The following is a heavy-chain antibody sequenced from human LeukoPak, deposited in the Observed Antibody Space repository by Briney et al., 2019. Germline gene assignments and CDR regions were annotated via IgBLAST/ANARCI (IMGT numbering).Heavy chain of an antibody. CDR2: ISYDGSNK. V-gene: IGHV3-30*18. Sequence: PGGSLRLSCAASGFTFSSYGMHWVRQAPGKGLEWVAVISYDGSNKYYADSVKGRFTISRDNSKNTLYLQMNSLRAEDTAVYYCAKDALGVWGGWDASGIDYWGQGTLVTVSS. J-gene: IGHJ4*02. D-gene: IGHD6-19*01. CDR1: GFTFSSYG. CDR3: AKDALGVWGGWDASGIDY.